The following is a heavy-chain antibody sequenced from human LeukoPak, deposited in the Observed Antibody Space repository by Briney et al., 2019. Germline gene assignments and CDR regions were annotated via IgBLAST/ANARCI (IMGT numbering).Heavy chain of an antibody. V-gene: IGHV4-4*07. Sequence: PSETLSLTCTVSGGSISSYYWSWIRQPAGKGLVWIGRIYTSGSTNYNPSLKSRVTISLDTSKNQFSLKLSSVTAADTAVYYCAGNYYGSGSYYSEDRYWGQGTLVTVSS. D-gene: IGHD3-10*01. CDR3: AGNYYGSGSYYSEDRY. CDR1: GGSISSYY. J-gene: IGHJ4*02. CDR2: IYTSGST.